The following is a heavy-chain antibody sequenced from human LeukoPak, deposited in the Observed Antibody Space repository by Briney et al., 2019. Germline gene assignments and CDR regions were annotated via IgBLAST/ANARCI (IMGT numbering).Heavy chain of an antibody. CDR1: GFNFRTYS. V-gene: IGHV3-48*01. Sequence: GGSLRHSCAASGFNFRTYSMNWVRQAPGKGLEWVSYISSSSSTIYYADSVRGRFTISRDNAKNSLYLQMNSLRAEDTAVYYCARDTGGRGWFDPWGQGTLVTVSS. CDR2: ISSSSSTI. D-gene: IGHD2-8*02. CDR3: ARDTGGRGWFDP. J-gene: IGHJ5*02.